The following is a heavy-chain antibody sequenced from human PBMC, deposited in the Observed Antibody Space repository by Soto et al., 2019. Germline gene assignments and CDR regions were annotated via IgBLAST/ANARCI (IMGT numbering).Heavy chain of an antibody. V-gene: IGHV3-48*01. J-gene: IGHJ4*02. CDR2: ISSGSSTI. CDR3: ARDPEGYCSNTNCYGERLYYFDY. Sequence: GGSLRLSCAASGFTFSSYSMNWVRQAPGKGLEWISYISSGSSTIFYADSVKGRFTISRDNAKNSLYLQMNSLRVEDTALYYCARDPEGYCSNTNCYGERLYYFDYWGQGT. D-gene: IGHD2-2*01. CDR1: GFTFSSYS.